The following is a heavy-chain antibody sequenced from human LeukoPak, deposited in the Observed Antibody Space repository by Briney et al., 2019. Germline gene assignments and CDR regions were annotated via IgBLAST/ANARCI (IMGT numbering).Heavy chain of an antibody. V-gene: IGHV4-30-2*01. CDR1: GGSISSGGYS. J-gene: IGHJ3*02. Sequence: KPSETLSLTCAVSGGSISSGGYSWSWIRQPPGKGLEWIGYIYHSGSTYYNPSLKSRVTISVDRSKNQFSLKLSSVTAADTAVYYCARSLPITMIVVASLGAFDIWGQGTMVTVSS. CDR2: IYHSGST. D-gene: IGHD3-22*01. CDR3: ARSLPITMIVVASLGAFDI.